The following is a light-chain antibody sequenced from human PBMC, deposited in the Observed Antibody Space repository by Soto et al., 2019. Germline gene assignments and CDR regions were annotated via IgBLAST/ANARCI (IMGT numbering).Light chain of an antibody. CDR1: QSISSR. V-gene: IGKV1-5*03. CDR3: QQYNSYPWT. Sequence: DIQMTQSPSTLSASVGDRVTITCRASQSISSRLAWYQQKPGKAPKLLIYKASSLESGVPSRFSCRGSGTEFTLTISSLQPDDFATYYCQQYNSYPWTFGQGTKVEIK. J-gene: IGKJ1*01. CDR2: KAS.